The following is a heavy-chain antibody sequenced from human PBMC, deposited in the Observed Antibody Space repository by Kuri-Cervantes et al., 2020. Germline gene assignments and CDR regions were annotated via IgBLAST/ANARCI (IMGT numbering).Heavy chain of an antibody. D-gene: IGHD5-24*01. CDR2: ISSSSSYI. Sequence: SLNSSCAALGFTSSSYSMNWVRQPPGKGLERVSSISSSSSYIYYADSVKGRFTISRDNAKNSLYPQMNGVRAEDTAVYYCASGRRDGYSFYYYYAMDVWGQGTTVTVSS. CDR3: ASGRRDGYSFYYYYAMDV. V-gene: IGHV3-21*01. CDR1: GFTSSSYS. J-gene: IGHJ6*02.